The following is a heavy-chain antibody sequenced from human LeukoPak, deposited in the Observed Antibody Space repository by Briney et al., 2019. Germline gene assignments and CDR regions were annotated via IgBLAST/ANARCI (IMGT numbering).Heavy chain of an antibody. CDR2: INHSGST. V-gene: IGHV4-34*01. D-gene: IGHD3-22*01. CDR1: GGSFSGYY. Sequence: SETLSLTCAVYGGSFSGYYWSWIRQPPGKGLEWIGEINHSGSTNYNPSLKSRVTISVDTSKNQFSLKLSSVTAADTAVYYCARVGNYYYDSSGYYANYYYYMDVWGKGTTVTVSS. J-gene: IGHJ6*03. CDR3: ARVGNYYYDSSGYYANYYYYMDV.